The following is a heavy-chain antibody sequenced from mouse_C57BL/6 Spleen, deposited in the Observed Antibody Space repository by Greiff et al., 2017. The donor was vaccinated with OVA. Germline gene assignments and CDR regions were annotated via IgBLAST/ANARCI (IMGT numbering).Heavy chain of an antibody. D-gene: IGHD1-1*01. Sequence: QVQLQQPGTELVKPGASVKLSCKASGYTFTSYWMHWVKQRPGQGLEWIGNINPSNGGTNYNEKFKSKATLTVDKSSNTAYMQLSSLTSEDSAVYYCTRAITTRGYAMDYWGQGTSVTVSS. CDR1: GYTFTSYW. V-gene: IGHV1-53*01. CDR3: TRAITTRGYAMDY. CDR2: INPSNGGT. J-gene: IGHJ4*01.